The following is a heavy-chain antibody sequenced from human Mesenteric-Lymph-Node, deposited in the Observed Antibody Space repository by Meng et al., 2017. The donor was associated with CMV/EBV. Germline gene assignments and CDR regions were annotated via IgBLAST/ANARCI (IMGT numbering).Heavy chain of an antibody. V-gene: IGHV4-34*01. D-gene: IGHD1-1*01. Sequence: YGESFSDYYGSWIRQPPEKGLEWIGEISHRGSTNYNPSLKSRVTISVDTSKNQFSLKLTSVTAADTAVCYCARPPSGALYKPSFDLWGRGTLVTVSS. CDR2: ISHRGST. CDR3: ARPPSGALYKPSFDL. CDR1: GESFSDYY. J-gene: IGHJ2*01.